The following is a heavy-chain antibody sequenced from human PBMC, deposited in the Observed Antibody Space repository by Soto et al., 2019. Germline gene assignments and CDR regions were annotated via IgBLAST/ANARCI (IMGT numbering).Heavy chain of an antibody. Sequence: LRHRKRAAWVTCIDYGSHRIIKDQGKGLEWVAVIWYDGSNKYYADSVKGRFTISRDNSKNTLYLQMNSLRAEDTAVYYCASDFRSAIKSFVCGMDVWGQGSTVIVSS. J-gene: IGHJ6*02. CDR1: WVTCIDYG. CDR3: ASDFRSAIKSFVCGMDV. V-gene: IGHV3-33*01. CDR2: IWYDGSNK. D-gene: IGHD5-12*01.